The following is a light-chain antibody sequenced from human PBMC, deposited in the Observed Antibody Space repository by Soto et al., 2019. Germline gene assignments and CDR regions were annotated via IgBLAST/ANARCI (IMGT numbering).Light chain of an antibody. Sequence: EIVLTQSPGTLSLSPGERATLSCWATQSVGSSFLAWYQQKPGQAPRLLIYGASVRATGIPDRFSGSGSGTDFTLTISRLESEDSGVYYCQQYGTLPQTFGQGTKVEIK. J-gene: IGKJ1*01. CDR2: GAS. CDR1: QSVGSSF. CDR3: QQYGTLPQT. V-gene: IGKV3-20*01.